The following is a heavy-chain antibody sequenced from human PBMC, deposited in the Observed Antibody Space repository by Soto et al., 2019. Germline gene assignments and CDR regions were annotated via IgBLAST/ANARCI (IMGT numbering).Heavy chain of an antibody. J-gene: IGHJ6*03. CDR2: ISGSGGTT. D-gene: IGHD6-19*01. CDR1: GFTFSSFA. V-gene: IGHV3-23*01. Sequence: GGSLRLSCAASGFTFSSFAMTWVRQAPGKGLEWVSSISGSGGTTSYADSVKGRFAISRDNAQNSLYVEMGSLRAEDTAVYYCARKGWASSYYYMDVWGKGTTVTVSS. CDR3: ARKGWASSYYYMDV.